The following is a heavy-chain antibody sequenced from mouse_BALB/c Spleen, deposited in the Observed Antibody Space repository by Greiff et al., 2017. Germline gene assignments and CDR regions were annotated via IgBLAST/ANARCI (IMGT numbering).Heavy chain of an antibody. J-gene: IGHJ3*01. D-gene: IGHD3-2*01. CDR1: GYTFTDYA. V-gene: IGHV1S137*01. CDR2: ISTYYGDA. CDR3: AGGTARASWFAY. Sequence: VQLQQSGAELVRPGVSVKISCKGSGYTFTDYAMHWVKQSHAKSLEWIGVISTYYGDASYNQKFKGKATMTVDKSSSTAYMELARLTSEDSAIYYCAGGTARASWFAYWGQGTLVTVSA.